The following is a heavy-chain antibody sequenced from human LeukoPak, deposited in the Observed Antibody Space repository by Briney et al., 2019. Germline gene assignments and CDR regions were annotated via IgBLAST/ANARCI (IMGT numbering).Heavy chain of an antibody. CDR3: AKNGQSGFSFDP. J-gene: IGHJ5*02. CDR1: GGSLNGHY. CDR2: GSDSGGT. Sequence: PSETLSLTCAVYGGSLNGHYWSWIRQSPGKGLEWIGEGSDSGGTKFSPSLKSRVTISADTSKNQFSLRLRSVTAADTAVYHCAKNGQSGFSFDPWGQGTLVTVSS. V-gene: IGHV4-34*01. D-gene: IGHD1-26*01.